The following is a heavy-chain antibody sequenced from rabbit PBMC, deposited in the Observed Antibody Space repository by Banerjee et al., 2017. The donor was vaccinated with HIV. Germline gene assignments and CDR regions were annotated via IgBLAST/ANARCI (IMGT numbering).Heavy chain of an antibody. Sequence: QEQLVESGGGLVQPGASLTLTCKASGFDLSSSYWICWVRQAPGKGLEWIACIYAGSGSTYYASWAKGRFTISKTSSTTVTLEMTSLTASDTASYFCASDVGYAGYSAVTGAFDLWGPGTLVTVS. J-gene: IGHJ4*01. CDR1: GFDLSSSYW. V-gene: IGHV1S45*01. D-gene: IGHD7-1*01. CDR2: IYAGSGST. CDR3: ASDVGYAGYSAVTGAFDL.